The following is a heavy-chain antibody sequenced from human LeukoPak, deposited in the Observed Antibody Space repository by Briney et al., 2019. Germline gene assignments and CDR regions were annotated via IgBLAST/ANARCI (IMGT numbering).Heavy chain of an antibody. V-gene: IGHV4-4*02. CDR1: GASISSTW. CDR2: IYHSGSI. CDR3: ARRLWLYYFDY. D-gene: IGHD2/OR15-2a*01. J-gene: IGHJ4*02. Sequence: SETLSLTCAVSGASISSTWWSWVRQPPGKGLEWIGEIYHSGSINYNPSLMSRVTISVDKSKNQFSLKLTSVTAADTAVYYCARRLWLYYFDYWGQGTLVTVSS.